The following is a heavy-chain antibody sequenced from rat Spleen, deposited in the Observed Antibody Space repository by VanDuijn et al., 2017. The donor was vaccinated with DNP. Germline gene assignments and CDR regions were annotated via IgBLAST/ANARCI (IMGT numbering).Heavy chain of an antibody. Sequence: EVQLQESGPGLVKPSQSLSLTCSVTGLSITSGYRWPWIRKFPGNNLEWMGDINSAGSAIYKPSLKSRISITRDTSKNQFFLQLNSVTTEDTATYYCARQPSGMDYWGQGVMVIVSS. CDR1: GLSITSGYR. V-gene: IGHV3-3*01. CDR3: ARQPSGMDY. D-gene: IGHD1-4*01. CDR2: INSAGSA. J-gene: IGHJ2*01.